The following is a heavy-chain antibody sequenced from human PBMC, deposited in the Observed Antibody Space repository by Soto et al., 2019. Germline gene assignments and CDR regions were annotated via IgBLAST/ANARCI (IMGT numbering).Heavy chain of an antibody. CDR2: IFSSGST. CDR3: AREGSYSAYNFAHGIQLWSFDF. J-gene: IGHJ4*02. V-gene: IGHV4-4*07. Sequence: SETLSLTCTVSGGSINTFYWSWVRQPAGKGLEWIGRIFSSGSTSFNPSLESRVAMSVDTSKNHFSLIFSSVTAADMAVYYCAREGSYSAYNFAHGIQLWSFDFWGQGARVTV. D-gene: IGHD5-12*01. CDR1: GGSINTFY.